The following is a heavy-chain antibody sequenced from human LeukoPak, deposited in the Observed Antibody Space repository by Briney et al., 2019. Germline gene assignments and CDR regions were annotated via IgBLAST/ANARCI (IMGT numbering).Heavy chain of an antibody. D-gene: IGHD1-7*01. CDR1: GGTFSSYA. Sequence: SVKVSCKAFGGTFSSYAISWVRQAPGQGLEWMGGIIPIFGTANYAQKFQGRVTITTDESTSTAYMELSSLRSEDTAVYYCARDNYAGANWFDPWGQGTLVTVSS. J-gene: IGHJ5*02. V-gene: IGHV1-69*05. CDR2: IIPIFGTA. CDR3: ARDNYAGANWFDP.